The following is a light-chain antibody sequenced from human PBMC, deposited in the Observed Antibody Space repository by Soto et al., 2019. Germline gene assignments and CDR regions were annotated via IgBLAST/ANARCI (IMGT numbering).Light chain of an antibody. Sequence: DIQMTQSPSSLSASVGDRVTITCRASKGISNYLAWYQQKPGKVPKLLIYAASTLQSGVPSGFSGSGSGTDFTLTISSLQPEDVATYYCQKYNSAPLTFGGGTKVEIK. CDR3: QKYNSAPLT. CDR2: AAS. CDR1: KGISNY. J-gene: IGKJ4*01. V-gene: IGKV1-27*01.